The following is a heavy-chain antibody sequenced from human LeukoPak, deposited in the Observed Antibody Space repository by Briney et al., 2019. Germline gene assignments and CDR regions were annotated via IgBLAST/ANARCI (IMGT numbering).Heavy chain of an antibody. Sequence: PGGSLRLSCAASGFTFSSYEMNWVRQAPGKGLEWVANIKQDGSEKYYVDSVKGRFTISRDNAKNSLYLQMNSLRAEDTAVYYCASDKIVGASRFDYWGQGTLVTVSS. CDR1: GFTFSSYE. CDR2: IKQDGSEK. D-gene: IGHD1-26*01. J-gene: IGHJ4*02. V-gene: IGHV3-7*01. CDR3: ASDKIVGASRFDY.